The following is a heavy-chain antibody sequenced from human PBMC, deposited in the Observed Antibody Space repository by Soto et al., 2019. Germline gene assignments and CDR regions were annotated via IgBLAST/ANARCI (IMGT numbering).Heavy chain of an antibody. CDR2: ISYDGSDK. V-gene: IGHV3-30*18. CDR1: GFTFSNYG. D-gene: IGHD2-2*01. Sequence: PGGSLRLSCAASGFTFSNYGMHWVRQAPGKGLEWVAVISYDGSDKYYADSVKGRFSISRDNSKNTLYLQMNSLRAEDTAVYYCAKVKGYCSSSSCRRDYYYYYGMDVWGQGTTVTVSS. J-gene: IGHJ6*02. CDR3: AKVKGYCSSSSCRRDYYYYYGMDV.